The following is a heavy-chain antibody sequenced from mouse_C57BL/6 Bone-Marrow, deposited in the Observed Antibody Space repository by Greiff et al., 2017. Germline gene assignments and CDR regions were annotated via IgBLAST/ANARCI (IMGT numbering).Heavy chain of an antibody. CDR2: IDPENGDT. J-gene: IGHJ3*01. Sequence: VQLKQSGAELVRPGASVKLSCTASGFNIKDDYMHWVKQRPEQGLEWIGWIDPENGDTEYASKFQGKATITADTSSNTAYLQLSSLTSEDTAVYYCTTGGQLRLPSFAYWGQGTLVTVSA. CDR3: TTGGQLRLPSFAY. CDR1: GFNIKDDY. V-gene: IGHV14-4*01. D-gene: IGHD3-2*02.